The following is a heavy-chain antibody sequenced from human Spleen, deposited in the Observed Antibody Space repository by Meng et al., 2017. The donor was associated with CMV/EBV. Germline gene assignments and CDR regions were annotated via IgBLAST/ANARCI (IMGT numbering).Heavy chain of an antibody. CDR2: IGATAGGT. CDR3: ARKQTPSITGTTCGFDI. D-gene: IGHD1-7*01. Sequence: GGSLRLSCAASGFTFSSYSMNWVRQAPGKGLEWVSSIGATAGGTYYADSVKGRFTISRDNAKNSLYLQMNSLRAEDTAVYYCARKQTPSITGTTCGFDIWGQGTMVTVSS. CDR1: GFTFSSYS. J-gene: IGHJ3*02. V-gene: IGHV3-21*01.